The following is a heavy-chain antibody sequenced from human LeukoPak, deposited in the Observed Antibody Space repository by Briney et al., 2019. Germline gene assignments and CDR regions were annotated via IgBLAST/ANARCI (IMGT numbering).Heavy chain of an antibody. D-gene: IGHD1-26*01. CDR2: IYYTGGT. J-gene: IGHJ6*01. Sequence: PSETLSLTCTVSGGSIRSHFWSCIRQPPGKGLEWIGYIYYTGGTSYNPSLKSRVTMSVDTSKNEFSLKVTSVTAADTAVYFCARHGTPIYHFYGMDVWGQGTTVTVSS. CDR3: ARHGTPIYHFYGMDV. CDR1: GGSIRSHF. V-gene: IGHV4-59*08.